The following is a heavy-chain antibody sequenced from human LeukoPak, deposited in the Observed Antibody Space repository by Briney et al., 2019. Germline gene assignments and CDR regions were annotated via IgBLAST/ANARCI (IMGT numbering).Heavy chain of an antibody. J-gene: IGHJ4*02. D-gene: IGHD3-22*01. Sequence: ASVKVSCKASGYTFTSYYMYWVRQAPGQGLEWMGWINVDSGGANYAQKFQGRVTMTRETSISTAYMELSRLRSDDTAVYYCARASYYYDSSGYPGYYFDYWGQGTLVTVSS. CDR1: GYTFTSYY. V-gene: IGHV1-2*02. CDR2: INVDSGGA. CDR3: ARASYYYDSSGYPGYYFDY.